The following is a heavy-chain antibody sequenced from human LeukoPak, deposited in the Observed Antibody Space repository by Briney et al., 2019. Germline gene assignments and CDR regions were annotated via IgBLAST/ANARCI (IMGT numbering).Heavy chain of an antibody. CDR1: GGSFSGYY. CDR3: ERYSGSYEGNAFDI. J-gene: IGHJ3*02. D-gene: IGHD1-26*01. CDR2: INHSGST. Sequence: PSETLSLTCAVYGGSFSGYYWSWIRQPPGKGLEWIGEINHSGSTNYNPSLKSRVTISVDTSKNQFSLKLSSVTAADTAVYYCERYSGSYEGNAFDIWGQGTMVTVSS. V-gene: IGHV4-34*01.